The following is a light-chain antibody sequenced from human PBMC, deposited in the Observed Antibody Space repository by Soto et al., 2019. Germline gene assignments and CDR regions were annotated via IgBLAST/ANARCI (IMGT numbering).Light chain of an antibody. V-gene: IGKV3-15*01. J-gene: IGKJ2*03. Sequence: EIVMTQSPATLSVSPGERATLSCRASQSISSNLAWYQQKPGQAPRLLMFRTSSRATGFPARFSGSGSGTEFNLTISSLQSEDFATYYCQQTYRTPYSFGQGTKLEI. CDR1: QSISSN. CDR2: RTS. CDR3: QQTYRTPYS.